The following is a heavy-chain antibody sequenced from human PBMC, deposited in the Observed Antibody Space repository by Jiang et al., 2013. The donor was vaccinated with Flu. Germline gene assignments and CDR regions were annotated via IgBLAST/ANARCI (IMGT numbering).Heavy chain of an antibody. V-gene: IGHV1-2*02. Sequence: SGAEVKKPGASVKVSCKASGYTFSDYYMHWVRQAPGQGLEWMGWINPDSGGTNYAQKFQGRVTMTRDTSISTVYMEVTSLKSDDTAVYYCARGRGPYSSSYNFWGQGTLVTVSS. CDR2: INPDSGGT. D-gene: IGHD6-13*01. CDR1: GYTFSDYY. CDR3: ARGRGPYSSSYNF. J-gene: IGHJ4*02.